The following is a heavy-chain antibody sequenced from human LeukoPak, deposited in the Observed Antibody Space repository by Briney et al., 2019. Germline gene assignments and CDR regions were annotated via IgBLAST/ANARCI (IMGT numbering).Heavy chain of an antibody. CDR1: GYTFTGYY. D-gene: IGHD4-11*01. CDR3: ARDRNSNYVRDYYYYGMDV. J-gene: IGHJ6*02. CDR2: INPNSGGT. V-gene: IGHV1-2*02. Sequence: ASVKVSCKASGYTFTGYYMHWVRQAPGQGLEWMGWINPNSGGTNYAQKFQGRVTMTRDTSISTAYMELSSLRSEDTAVYYCARDRNSNYVRDYYYYGMDVWGQGTTVTVSS.